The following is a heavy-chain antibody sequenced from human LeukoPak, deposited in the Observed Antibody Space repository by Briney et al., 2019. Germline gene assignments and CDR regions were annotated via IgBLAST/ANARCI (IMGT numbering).Heavy chain of an antibody. CDR3: ARVRTPSYAFEL. D-gene: IGHD2-2*01. J-gene: IGHJ3*01. V-gene: IGHV4-59*01. CDR1: GGSINGYY. Sequence: SETLSLTCTVSGGSINGYYWSWIRQPPGKGLEWIGNVYYSGSTNYKPSLKSRVTISTDTSKNQFSVKLSSVTAADTAVYYCARVRTPSYAFELWGQGTMVTVSS. CDR2: VYYSGST.